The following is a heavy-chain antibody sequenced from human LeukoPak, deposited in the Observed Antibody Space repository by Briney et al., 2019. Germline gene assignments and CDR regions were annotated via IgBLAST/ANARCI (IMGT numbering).Heavy chain of an antibody. Sequence: GGSLRLSCAASGFTFSSYSMNWVRQAPGKGLEWVSYISSSSSTIYYADSVKGRFTISRDNAKNSLYLQMNSPRAEDTAVYYCAREPLMGTNWFDPWGQGTLVTVSS. CDR2: ISSSSSTI. CDR3: AREPLMGTNWFDP. CDR1: GFTFSSYS. J-gene: IGHJ5*02. D-gene: IGHD1-7*01. V-gene: IGHV3-48*04.